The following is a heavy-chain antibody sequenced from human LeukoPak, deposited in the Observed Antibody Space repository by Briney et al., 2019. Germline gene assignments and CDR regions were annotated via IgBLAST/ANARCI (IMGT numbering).Heavy chain of an antibody. V-gene: IGHV4-59*08. Sequence: GSLRLSCAASGFTVSSNYMSWVRQAPGKGLEWIGNIYYSGSTYYNPSLKSRVTISVDTSKNQFSLKLSSVTAADTAVYYCARSYDSSGCLDYWGQGTLVTVSS. CDR3: ARSYDSSGCLDY. CDR2: IYYSGST. D-gene: IGHD3-22*01. CDR1: GFTVSSNY. J-gene: IGHJ4*02.